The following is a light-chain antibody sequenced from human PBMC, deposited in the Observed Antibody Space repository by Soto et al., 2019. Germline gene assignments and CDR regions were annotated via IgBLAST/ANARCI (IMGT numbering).Light chain of an antibody. CDR1: QSVLYSSNSKNY. J-gene: IGKJ1*01. Sequence: DIVMTQSPESLAVSLGERATIKCNSSQSVLYSSNSKNYLAWHQQKPGQPPKMLIYWASTRKSGVPDRFSGSGSGTDFTLTISSLQAEDVAVYYCQQHYTTPWTFGQGNRVELK. CDR2: WAS. CDR3: QQHYTTPWT. V-gene: IGKV4-1*01.